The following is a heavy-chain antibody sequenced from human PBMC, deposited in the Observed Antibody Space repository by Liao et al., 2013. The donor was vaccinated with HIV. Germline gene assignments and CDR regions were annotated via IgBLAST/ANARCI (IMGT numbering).Heavy chain of an antibody. Sequence: QLQLQESGPGLVKPSETLSLTCTVPGGSRRGSPYYWAWIRQPPGKGLEWIVSINSGGRTYYNPSLKSRVIISLDTSKNQLSLKLNSVTAADTAVYYCVHCSGLYWNAFDIWGQGTMVTVSS. CDR3: VHCSGLYWNAFDI. D-gene: IGHD2-15*01. CDR2: INSGGRT. CDR1: GGSRRGSPYY. V-gene: IGHV4-39*07. J-gene: IGHJ3*02.